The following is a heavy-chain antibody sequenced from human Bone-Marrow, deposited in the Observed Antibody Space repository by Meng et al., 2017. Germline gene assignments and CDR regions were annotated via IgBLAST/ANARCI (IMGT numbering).Heavy chain of an antibody. J-gene: IGHJ4*02. D-gene: IGHD6-13*01. Sequence: GESLKISCAASGFTFSSYAMSCVRQAPGKGLEWVSAISGSGGSTYYADSVKGRFTISRDNSKNTLYLQMNSLRAEDTAVYYCARELPGIAAANLLILFYYWGQGTLVTVSS. CDR1: GFTFSSYA. V-gene: IGHV3-23*01. CDR3: ARELPGIAAANLLILFYY. CDR2: ISGSGGST.